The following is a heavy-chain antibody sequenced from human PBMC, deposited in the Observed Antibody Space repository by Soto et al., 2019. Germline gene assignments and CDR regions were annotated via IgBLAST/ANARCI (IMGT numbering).Heavy chain of an antibody. CDR2: ISYNGKNE. J-gene: IGHJ6*02. V-gene: IGHV3-30*18. Sequence: GGSLRLSCVASGFTFRNHGMHWVRQAPGKGLERVAVISYNGKNEHYADSVKGRFTISRDNSKNTVFLHMNSLTPEDTAVYYCAKDRNYIAIVEMATTGMDVWGQGTTVTVSS. CDR3: AKDRNYIAIVEMATTGMDV. D-gene: IGHD1-1*01. CDR1: GFTFRNHG.